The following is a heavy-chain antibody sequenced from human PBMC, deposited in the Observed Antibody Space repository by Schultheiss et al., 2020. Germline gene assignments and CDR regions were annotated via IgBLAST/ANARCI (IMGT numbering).Heavy chain of an antibody. J-gene: IGHJ6*03. CDR1: GFTFSSYA. D-gene: IGHD5-12*01. Sequence: GGSLRLSCAASGFTFSSYAMHWVRQAPGKGLEWVAVISYDGSNKYYADSVKGRFTISRDNAKNSLYLQMNSLRAEDTAVYYCARVGTIVATRAYYYYMDVWGTGRTGTVAS. V-gene: IGHV3-30*04. CDR2: ISYDGSNK. CDR3: ARVGTIVATRAYYYYMDV.